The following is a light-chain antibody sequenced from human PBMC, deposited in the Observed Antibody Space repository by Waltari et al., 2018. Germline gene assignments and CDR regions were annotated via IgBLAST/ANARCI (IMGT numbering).Light chain of an antibody. CDR3: QQRSNWRLT. CDR1: QSISSY. CDR2: DAS. Sequence: DIVLTQSPATLSLSPGERATLSCRASQSISSYLAWYQQKPGQAPRLLIYDASNRATGIPARFSGSGSGTDFTLTISRLEPEDFAVYYCQQRSNWRLTFGGGTKVEIK. J-gene: IGKJ4*01. V-gene: IGKV3-11*01.